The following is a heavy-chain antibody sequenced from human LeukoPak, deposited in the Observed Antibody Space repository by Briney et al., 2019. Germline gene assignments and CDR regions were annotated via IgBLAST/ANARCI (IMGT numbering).Heavy chain of an antibody. Sequence: PSETLSLTCTVSGYSISSGYYRGWIRQPPGKGLEWIGSIYYSGSTYYNPSLKSRVTISLGTSKNQFSLKLSSVTAADTAVYYCARDLSSSSNYVDGTFDFWGQGTLVTVSS. CDR3: ARDLSSSSNYVDGTFDF. CDR1: GYSISSGYY. D-gene: IGHD4-11*01. CDR2: IYYSGST. V-gene: IGHV4-38-2*02. J-gene: IGHJ3*01.